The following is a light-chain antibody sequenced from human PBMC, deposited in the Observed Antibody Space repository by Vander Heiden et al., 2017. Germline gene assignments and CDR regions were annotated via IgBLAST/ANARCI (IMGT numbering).Light chain of an antibody. CDR3: QVWDSSSDHYVV. V-gene: IGLV3-21*02. CDR2: DDR. J-gene: IGLJ2*01. CDR1: NIGRKN. Sequence: SSVLTQPPSVSMAPGQTASITCRGNNIGRKNVHWYQQKPGQAPLLVVYDDRDRPSGIPERFSGSNSGTTATLTISRVEAGDEADYYCQVWDSSSDHYVVFGGGTKLTVL.